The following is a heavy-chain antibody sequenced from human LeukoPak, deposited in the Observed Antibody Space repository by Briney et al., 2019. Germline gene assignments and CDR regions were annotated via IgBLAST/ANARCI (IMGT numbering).Heavy chain of an antibody. CDR2: ISGSGDST. J-gene: IGHJ5*01. CDR1: GFTFSSYA. Sequence: GGSLRLSCAASGFTFSSYAMSWVRQAPGKELEWVSAISGSGDSTYYGDSVKGRFTISRDNSKNTLYLQMNSLRAEDTAVYYCARSDWLDSWGQGTLVIVSS. V-gene: IGHV3-23*01. CDR3: ARSDWLDS.